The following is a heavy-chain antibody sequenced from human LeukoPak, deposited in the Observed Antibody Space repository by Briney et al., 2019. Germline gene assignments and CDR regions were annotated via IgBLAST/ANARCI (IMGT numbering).Heavy chain of an antibody. CDR2: INPNSGGI. Sequence: ASVKVSCKASGYTFTGYYIHWVRQVPGQGLEWMGRINPNSGGINYAQKFQGRVTMTRDTSTCTAYMELSRLRSDDTAVYYCAREKLRQSGMDVWGQGTTVTVSS. J-gene: IGHJ6*02. CDR3: AREKLRQSGMDV. D-gene: IGHD1-7*01. CDR1: GYTFTGYY. V-gene: IGHV1-2*06.